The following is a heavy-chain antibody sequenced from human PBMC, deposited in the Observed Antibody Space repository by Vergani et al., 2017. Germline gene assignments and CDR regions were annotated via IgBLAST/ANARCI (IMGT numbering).Heavy chain of an antibody. CDR1: GGSISGTNW. CDR2: IYHSGST. J-gene: IGHJ4*02. V-gene: IGHV4-4*03. CDR3: ARRSVIVYDIFSGTQYFFDF. D-gene: IGHD3-9*01. Sequence: QVQLQESGPGLVKPPGTLSLTCAVSGGSISGTNWWSWVRQSPGKGLEWIGEIYHSGSTNYNPSLKSRVTISVDKSKNQFSLKLSSVTAADTAVYYCARRSVIVYDIFSGTQYFFDFWGQGTLVTVSS.